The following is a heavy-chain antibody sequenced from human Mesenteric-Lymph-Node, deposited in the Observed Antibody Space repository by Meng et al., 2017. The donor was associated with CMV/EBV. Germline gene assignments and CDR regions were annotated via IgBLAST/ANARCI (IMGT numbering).Heavy chain of an antibody. Sequence: GGSLRLSCAASGFTFSSYWMHWVRQAPGKGLVWVSRINPDGSTTYYADSVKGRFTISRDNAKNTVYLQMNSLRAEDTAVYYCVRVEPPAGSGLDYWGQGTLVTVSS. CDR1: GFTFSSYW. J-gene: IGHJ4*02. D-gene: IGHD2-2*01. CDR2: INPDGSTT. V-gene: IGHV3-74*01. CDR3: VRVEPPAGSGLDY.